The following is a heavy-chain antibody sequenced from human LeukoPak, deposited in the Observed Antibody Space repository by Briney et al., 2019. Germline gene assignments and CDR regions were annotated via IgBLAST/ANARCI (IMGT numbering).Heavy chain of an antibody. Sequence: GGSLKISWKGSGYSFTSYWIGWVRQMPGKGLEGMGMIYPGDSDTRYSPSVQGQVPISADKSISPAHLQWSSLKASDTAMYYCASLEYSSSSGHDAFDIWGQGTMVTVSS. CDR3: ASLEYSSSSGHDAFDI. J-gene: IGHJ3*02. CDR2: IYPGDSDT. CDR1: GYSFTSYW. D-gene: IGHD6-6*01. V-gene: IGHV5-51*01.